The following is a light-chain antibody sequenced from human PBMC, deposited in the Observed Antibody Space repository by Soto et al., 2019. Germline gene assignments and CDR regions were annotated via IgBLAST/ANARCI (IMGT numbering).Light chain of an antibody. J-gene: IGKJ2*01. Sequence: DIQMTQSPSILSASVGARVTITCRASQSVSSCLAWYQQKPGKAPKRLIFEASTLQRGVPSRFSGSGSGTEFTLTISSLEPDDFATYYCQHYDSHRGSFGQGTKLEMK. CDR3: QHYDSHRGS. V-gene: IGKV1-5*01. CDR1: QSVSSC. CDR2: EAS.